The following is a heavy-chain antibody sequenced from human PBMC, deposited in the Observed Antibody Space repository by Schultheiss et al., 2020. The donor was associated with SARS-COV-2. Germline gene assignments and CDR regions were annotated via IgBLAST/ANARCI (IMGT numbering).Heavy chain of an antibody. V-gene: IGHV1-24*01. D-gene: IGHD2-15*01. CDR3: ARGLGLVVVAAKELDP. Sequence: ASVKVSCKVSGYTLTELSMHWVRQAPGKGLEWMGGFDPEDGETIYAQKFQGRVTMTEDTSTDTAYMELSSLRSEDTAVYYCARGLGLVVVAAKELDPWGQGTXVTVSS. CDR2: FDPEDGET. J-gene: IGHJ5*02. CDR1: GYTLTELS.